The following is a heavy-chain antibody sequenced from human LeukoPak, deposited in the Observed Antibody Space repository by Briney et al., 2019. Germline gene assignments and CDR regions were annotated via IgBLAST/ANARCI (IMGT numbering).Heavy chain of an antibody. CDR3: ASWALRVATIDPDAFDI. V-gene: IGHV3-23*01. CDR1: GFTFSSYA. D-gene: IGHD5-12*01. Sequence: PGGSLRLSCAASGFTFSSYAMSWVRQAPGKGLEWVSAISGSGGSTYYADSVKGRFTISRDNSKNTLYLQMNSLRAEDTAVYYCASWALRVATIDPDAFDIWGQGTMVTVSS. CDR2: ISGSGGST. J-gene: IGHJ3*02.